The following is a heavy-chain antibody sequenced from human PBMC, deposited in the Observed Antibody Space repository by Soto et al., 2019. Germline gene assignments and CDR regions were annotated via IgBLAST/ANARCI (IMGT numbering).Heavy chain of an antibody. Sequence: SQTLSLTCAISGDSVSSNSVAWNWIRQSPSRGLEWLGRTYYRSRWYNDYAVSVKSRVSFNPDTSKNQFSLHLNSVAPEDTAVHYCARSALQGAFDIWGQGTMVTVSS. CDR2: TYYRSRWYN. CDR1: GDSVSSNSVA. J-gene: IGHJ3*02. V-gene: IGHV6-1*01. CDR3: ARSALQGAFDI.